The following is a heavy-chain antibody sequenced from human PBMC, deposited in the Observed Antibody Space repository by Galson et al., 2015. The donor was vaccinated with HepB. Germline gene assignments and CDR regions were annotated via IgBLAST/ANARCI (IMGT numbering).Heavy chain of an antibody. CDR1: GFTFSSYA. J-gene: IGHJ6*02. CDR3: ARDVIVVVVAASYYYYGMDV. D-gene: IGHD2-15*01. V-gene: IGHV3-30-3*01. Sequence: SLRLSCAASGFTFSSYAMHWVRQAPGKGLEWVAVISYDGSNKYYADSVKGRFTISRDNSKNTLYLQMNSLRAEDTAVYYCARDVIVVVVAASYYYYGMDVWGQGTTVTVSS. CDR2: ISYDGSNK.